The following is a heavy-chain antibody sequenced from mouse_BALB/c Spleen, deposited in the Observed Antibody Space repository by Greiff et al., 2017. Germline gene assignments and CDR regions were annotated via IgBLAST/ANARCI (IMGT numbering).Heavy chain of an antibody. CDR3: ARKEYGNWYFDV. CDR2: ISSGSSTI. V-gene: IGHV5-17*02. J-gene: IGHJ1*01. D-gene: IGHD2-10*02. CDR1: GFTFSSFG. Sequence: DVMLVESGGGLVQPGGSRKLSCAASGFTFSSFGMHWVRQAPEKGLEWVAYISSGSSTIYYADTVKGRFTISRDNPKNTLFLQMTSLRSEDTAMYYCARKEYGNWYFDVWGAGTTVTVSS.